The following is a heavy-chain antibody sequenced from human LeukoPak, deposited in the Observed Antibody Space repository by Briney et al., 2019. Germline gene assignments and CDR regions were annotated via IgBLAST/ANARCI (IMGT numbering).Heavy chain of an antibody. J-gene: IGHJ4*02. Sequence: SETLSVTCTVCGGSISSYYWSWIRQPAGKGLEGIGYIYYSGSTNYNPSLKSRVTISVDTSTTQFSLKMSSVTAADTAVYYCARGIAAARTYYFDYWGQGTLVTVSS. CDR1: GGSISSYY. D-gene: IGHD6-13*01. V-gene: IGHV4-59*01. CDR2: IYYSGST. CDR3: ARGIAAARTYYFDY.